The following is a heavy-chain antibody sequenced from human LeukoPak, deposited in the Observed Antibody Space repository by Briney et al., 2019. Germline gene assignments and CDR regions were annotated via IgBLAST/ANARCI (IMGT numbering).Heavy chain of an antibody. D-gene: IGHD3-9*01. CDR2: IYYHGSP. CDR1: GDSVTTDY. V-gene: IGHV4-59*02. CDR3: ARRKVRYFDWLLPKGGFDY. J-gene: IGHJ4*02. Sequence: SETLSLTCTVSGDSVTTDYWSWIRQPPEKGLEWIGYIYYHGSPNYNPSLKSRVTISLDTSKNQFSLKLSSVTAADTAVYYCARRKVRYFDWLLPKGGFDYWGQGTLVTVSS.